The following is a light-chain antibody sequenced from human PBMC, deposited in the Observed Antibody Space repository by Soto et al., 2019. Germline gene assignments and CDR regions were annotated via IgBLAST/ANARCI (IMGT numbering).Light chain of an antibody. J-gene: IGKJ1*01. CDR1: QNVRSS. CDR3: QQYCSSGT. Sequence: VMTPSPATLSVSHGERATLSCRASQNVRSSLAWYQQKPGQAPRLLIYGASTRATGIPARFSGRGSGTEFNLTFSSLQSEDFAVYYCQQYCSSGTCGQGTKVDI. V-gene: IGKV3-15*01. CDR2: GAS.